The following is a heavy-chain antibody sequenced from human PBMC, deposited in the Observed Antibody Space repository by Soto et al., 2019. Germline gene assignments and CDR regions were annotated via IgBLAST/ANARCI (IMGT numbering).Heavy chain of an antibody. CDR2: SSNIGSFT. J-gene: IGHJ4*02. CDR1: GFTPSDYY. V-gene: IGHV3-11*06. Sequence: GGSLRLSCAASGFTPSDYYMSWIRQAPGKGLEWIGYSSNIGSFTRYADSVKGRFSISRDNAKSSLYLQISSLRGDDTATYYCVKSGDNYNLLDYWGQGTPVTVSS. CDR3: VKSGDNYNLLDY. D-gene: IGHD1-1*01.